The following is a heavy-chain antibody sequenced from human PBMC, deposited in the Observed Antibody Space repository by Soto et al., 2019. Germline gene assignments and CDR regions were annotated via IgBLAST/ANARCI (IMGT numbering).Heavy chain of an antibody. D-gene: IGHD4-17*01. Sequence: EVQLLESGGGLVQPGGSLRLSCAASGFTFSSYVMSWVRQAPGKGLEWVSSISGSGGSTYYADSVKGRFTISRNNSKNTLYLQMNSLRAEDSAVYYCAKFRPSTVTTSGYYFDYWGQGTLVTVSS. CDR2: ISGSGGST. CDR1: GFTFSSYV. CDR3: AKFRPSTVTTSGYYFDY. J-gene: IGHJ4*02. V-gene: IGHV3-23*01.